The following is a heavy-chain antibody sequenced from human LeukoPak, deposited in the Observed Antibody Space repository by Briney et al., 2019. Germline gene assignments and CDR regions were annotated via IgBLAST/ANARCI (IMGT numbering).Heavy chain of an antibody. Sequence: GESLKISCKGSGYSFINYWLGGVRPLPGKVLGGVVIIYPGDCDTKYNPSFQGQATISADKSNNPVHLQCSRLKAADTANYYGAIWGIAVAGKAFDYWGQGTLVTASS. CDR3: AIWGIAVAGKAFDY. J-gene: IGHJ4*02. CDR2: IYPGDCDT. D-gene: IGHD6-19*01. CDR1: GYSFINYW. V-gene: IGHV5-51*01.